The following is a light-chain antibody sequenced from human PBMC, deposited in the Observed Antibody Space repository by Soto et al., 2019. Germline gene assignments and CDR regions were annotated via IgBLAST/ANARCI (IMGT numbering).Light chain of an antibody. CDR2: GND. CDR1: SSNSGAGYD. J-gene: IGLJ3*02. Sequence: QAVVTQPPSVSGAPGQRVTISCTGSSSNSGAGYDVHWYQQLPGTAPKLLIYGNDNRPSGVPERFSGSKSGTSASLAITGLQAEDEADYYCQSYDSRLSGSVFGGGTKVTVL. V-gene: IGLV1-40*01. CDR3: QSYDSRLSGSV.